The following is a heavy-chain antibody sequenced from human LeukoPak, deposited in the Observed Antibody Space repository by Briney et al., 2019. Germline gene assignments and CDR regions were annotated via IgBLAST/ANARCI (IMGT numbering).Heavy chain of an antibody. CDR1: GFTFSSYW. Sequence: PGGSLRLSCAASGFTFSSYWMSWVRQAPGKGLEWVANIKQDGSEKYYVDSVKGRFTISRDNAENSLYLQMNSLRAEDTAVYYCAREGDILTGYTSPFDYWGQGTLVTVSS. CDR2: IKQDGSEK. V-gene: IGHV3-7*01. D-gene: IGHD3-9*01. CDR3: AREGDILTGYTSPFDY. J-gene: IGHJ4*02.